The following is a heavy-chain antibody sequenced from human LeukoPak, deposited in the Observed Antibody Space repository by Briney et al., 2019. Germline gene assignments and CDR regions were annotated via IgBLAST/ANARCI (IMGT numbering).Heavy chain of an antibody. J-gene: IGHJ4*02. V-gene: IGHV3-23*01. CDR1: GFSFRSYG. CDR2: ISSTDAGT. CDR3: AKAPVTSCRGAYCYPFDY. Sequence: GGTLRLSCAASGFSFRSYGMSWVRQAPGKGLEWVSAISSTDAGTYHADSVRGRFTISRDSSKNTLYLQMNSLRAEDAAVYYCAKAPVTSCRGAYCYPFDYWGQGTLVTVSS. D-gene: IGHD2-21*01.